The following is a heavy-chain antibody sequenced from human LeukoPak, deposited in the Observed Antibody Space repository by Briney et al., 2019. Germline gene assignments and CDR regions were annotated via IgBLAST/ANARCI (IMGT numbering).Heavy chain of an antibody. Sequence: GGSLRLSCAASGFTFSSHGMHWVRQAPGKGLEWVAFIRYDGNYKYYADSLKGRFTISRDNAKNPLYLQMNSLRAEDTALYYCARSGGDYYANYFDYWGQGTLVTVSS. D-gene: IGHD2-21*01. CDR3: ARSGGDYYANYFDY. J-gene: IGHJ4*02. V-gene: IGHV3-30*02. CDR1: GFTFSSHG. CDR2: IRYDGNYK.